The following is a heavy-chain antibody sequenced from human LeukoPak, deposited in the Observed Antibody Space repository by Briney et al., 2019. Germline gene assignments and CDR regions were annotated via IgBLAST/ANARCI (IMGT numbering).Heavy chain of an antibody. CDR2: IWYDGSNK. CDR3: ARDRRQWLSRHFDY. CDR1: GFTFSSYG. J-gene: IGHJ4*02. V-gene: IGHV3-33*01. Sequence: PGGSLRLSCAASGFTFSSYGMQWVRQAPGKGLEWVAVIWYDGSNKYYADSVKGRFTISRDNSKNTLYLQMNSLRAEDTAAYYCARDRRQWLSRHFDYWGQGTLVTVSS. D-gene: IGHD6-19*01.